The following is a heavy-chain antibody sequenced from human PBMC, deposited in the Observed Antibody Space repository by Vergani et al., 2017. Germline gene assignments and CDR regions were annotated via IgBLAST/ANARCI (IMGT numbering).Heavy chain of an antibody. CDR3: TRHGRSGWAGYFQH. D-gene: IGHD6-19*01. J-gene: IGHJ1*01. Sequence: QVQLQESGPGLVKPSQTLSLTCTVSGGSISSGGYYWGWIRQPPGKGLEWIGTIYYTGTTYYNEAHKSRLTISVDTSKNQFSLNLTSVTAADTAVYYCTRHGRSGWAGYFQHWGQGTLVTASS. CDR2: IYYTGTT. CDR1: GGSISSGGYY. V-gene: IGHV4-39*01.